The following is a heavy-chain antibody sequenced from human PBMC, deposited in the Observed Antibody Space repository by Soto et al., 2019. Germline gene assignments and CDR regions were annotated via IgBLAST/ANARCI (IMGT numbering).Heavy chain of an antibody. V-gene: IGHV3-21*06. Sequence: GGSLRLSCAASGFIFTRYSMNWFRQAPGKGLEWVSSISSTTNYIYYGDSMKGRFTISRDNAKNSLYLEMNSLRAEDTAVYYCARESEDLTSNFDYWGQGTLVTVS. CDR3: ARESEDLTSNFDY. CDR1: GFIFTRYS. J-gene: IGHJ4*02. CDR2: ISSTTNYI.